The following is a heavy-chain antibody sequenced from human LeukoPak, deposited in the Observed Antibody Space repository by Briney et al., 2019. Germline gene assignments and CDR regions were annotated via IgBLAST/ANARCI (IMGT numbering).Heavy chain of an antibody. J-gene: IGHJ6*02. D-gene: IGHD3-22*01. CDR3: ARDGSSNYYDEPFYYYYGMDV. V-gene: IGHV3-7*01. Sequence: HTGGSLRLSCEASGFSFSSYWMIWVRQAPGKGLEWVGNIQQDGSGKEYVDAVKGRFTISRENAKNSLYLQMDSLRAEDTAVYYCARDGSSNYYDEPFYYYYGMDVWGQGTTVTVSS. CDR1: GFSFSSYW. CDR2: IQQDGSGK.